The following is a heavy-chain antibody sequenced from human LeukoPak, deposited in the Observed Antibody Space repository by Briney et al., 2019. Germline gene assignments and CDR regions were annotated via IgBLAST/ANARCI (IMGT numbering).Heavy chain of an antibody. CDR3: ARVHDYGDPGSSWFDP. CDR2: INPNGDST. J-gene: IGHJ5*02. D-gene: IGHD4-17*01. Sequence: ASVKVSCKASGYTFTSYYMHWVRQAPGQGLEWVGIINPNGDSTSYAQKFQGRATVTRDTSTSTVYMGLSSLRSEDTAMYYCARVHDYGDPGSSWFDPWGQGTLVIVSS. CDR1: GYTFTSYY. V-gene: IGHV1-46*01.